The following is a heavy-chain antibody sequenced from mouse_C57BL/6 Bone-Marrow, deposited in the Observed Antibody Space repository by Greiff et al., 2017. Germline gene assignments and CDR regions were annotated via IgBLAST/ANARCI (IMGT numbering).Heavy chain of an antibody. J-gene: IGHJ1*03. CDR2: IDPSDSYT. CDR3: ARLEHYNPYWYFDV. CDR1: GYTFTSYW. V-gene: IGHV1-50*01. Sequence: QVQLQQPGAELVKPGASVKLSCKASGYTFTSYWMQWVKQRPGQGLEWIGEIDPSDSYTNYNQEFKGKATLTVDTSSSTAYMQLSSLTSEDSAVYYCARLEHYNPYWYFDVWGTGTTVTVSS. D-gene: IGHD1-2*01.